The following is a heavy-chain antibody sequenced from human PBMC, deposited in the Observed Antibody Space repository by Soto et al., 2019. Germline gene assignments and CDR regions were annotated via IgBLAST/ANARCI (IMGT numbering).Heavy chain of an antibody. CDR3: ARVKGGTTRRAFDS. D-gene: IGHD1-7*01. V-gene: IGHV4-31*03. CDR2: IYDNGGA. J-gene: IGHJ4*02. CDR1: GDSISSGGYY. Sequence: SETLSLTCTVSGDSISSGGYYWSWIRQHPGKGLEWIGYIYDNGGAYYSPSLKGRVVISVDRSESQFSLRLSSVTAADTAVYYCARVKGGTTRRAFDSWGQGTLVTVS.